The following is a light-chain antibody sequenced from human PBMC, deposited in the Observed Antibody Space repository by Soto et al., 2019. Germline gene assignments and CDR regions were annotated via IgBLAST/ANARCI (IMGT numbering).Light chain of an antibody. CDR3: CSYAGSYTWV. Sequence: QSVLTQPRSVSGSPGQSVAISCSGTSSDVGGYDRVSWYQQHPGKAPRLVIYDVTKRPSGVPDRFSGSKSGNTASLTISGLQAEDEANYYCCSYAGSYTWVFGGGTKLTVL. CDR1: SSDVGGYDR. J-gene: IGLJ3*02. CDR2: DVT. V-gene: IGLV2-11*01.